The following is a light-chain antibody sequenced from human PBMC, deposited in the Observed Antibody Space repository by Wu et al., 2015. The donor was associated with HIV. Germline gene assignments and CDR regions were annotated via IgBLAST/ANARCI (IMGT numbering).Light chain of an antibody. J-gene: IGKJ1*01. CDR2: GAS. Sequence: EIVMTQSPATLSVSPGERATLSCRANESIGNNLAWYQQKAGQAPRLLIYGASTRATGFPARFSGSGSGTEFTLTISSLQSEDFAVYYCQQYNKWWTFGQGTKVEIK. CDR1: ESIGNN. V-gene: IGKV3-15*01. CDR3: QQYNKWWT.